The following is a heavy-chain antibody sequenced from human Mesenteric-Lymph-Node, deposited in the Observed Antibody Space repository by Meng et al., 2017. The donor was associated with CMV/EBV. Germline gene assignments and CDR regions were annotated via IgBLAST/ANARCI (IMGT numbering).Heavy chain of an antibody. D-gene: IGHD1-20*01. CDR2: IFYCRGT. Sequence: VAVGCIRSAPCHWGWVRQPPGQLLGWISCIFYCRGTYDTMTVKSRVTILVETTKQQFYLKVMYVTATDTAVYYCASHHITAASFDYWGQGTLVTVSS. CDR1: VGCIRSAPCH. J-gene: IGHJ4*02. V-gene: IGHV4-39*01. CDR3: ASHHITAASFDY.